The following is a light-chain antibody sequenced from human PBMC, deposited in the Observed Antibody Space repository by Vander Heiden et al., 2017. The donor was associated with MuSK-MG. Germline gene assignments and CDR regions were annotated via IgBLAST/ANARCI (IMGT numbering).Light chain of an antibody. CDR3: HQYDSSLQT. J-gene: IGKJ1*01. CDR1: QNLLRAADNKNH. Sequence: IVMTQSPDSLAVSLGERATINCRSSQNLLRAADNKNHLAWFKQKAGQPPELLIYRASTRRSGVPDRVSGSGSGTDFTLTIANFQAEDVAVYYCHQYDSSLQTFGQGTKVEIK. CDR2: RAS. V-gene: IGKV4-1*01.